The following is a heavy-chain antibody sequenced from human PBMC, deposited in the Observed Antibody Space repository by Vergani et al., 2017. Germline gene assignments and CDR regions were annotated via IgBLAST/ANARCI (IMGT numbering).Heavy chain of an antibody. CDR2: ISSSSSYI. Sequence: EVQLVESGGGLVQPGGSLRLSCAASGFTFSSYSMNWVRQAPGKGLEWVSSISSSSSYIYYADSVKGRFTISRDNAKNSLYLQMNSLRAEDKAVYYCASGFGRLRDILTGYYRPPHYFDYWGQGTLVTVSS. D-gene: IGHD3-9*01. CDR3: ASGFGRLRDILTGYYRPPHYFDY. V-gene: IGHV3-21*01. J-gene: IGHJ4*02. CDR1: GFTFSSYS.